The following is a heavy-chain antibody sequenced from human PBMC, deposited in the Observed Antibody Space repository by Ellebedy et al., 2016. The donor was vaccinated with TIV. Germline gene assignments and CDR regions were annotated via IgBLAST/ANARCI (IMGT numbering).Heavy chain of an antibody. CDR3: VRDSHGGGSLGAFDI. J-gene: IGHJ3*02. CDR1: GFTVSNNY. Sequence: PGGSLRLSCSASGFTVSNNYMSWVRQAPGKGLEWVSVIYSGGSTYHAGSVKGRFTLSRHASTNTLYLQMNSLRTDDTAVYYCVRDSHGGGSLGAFDIWGHGTMVTVSS. V-gene: IGHV3-53*04. CDR2: IYSGGST. D-gene: IGHD4-23*01.